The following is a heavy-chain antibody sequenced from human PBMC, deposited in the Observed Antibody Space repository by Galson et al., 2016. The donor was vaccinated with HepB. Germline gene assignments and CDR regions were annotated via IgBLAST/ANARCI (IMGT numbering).Heavy chain of an antibody. Sequence: PALVKPTQTLTLTCTFSGFSLHTRGVGVGWIRQSPGKALECLAVIYWADDKRYSPSLRTRLTLTKGTSENQVILTMTNMDPVDSATYFCAYRDDYNRWCDPWGPGTLVTGSS. J-gene: IGHJ5*02. D-gene: IGHD4/OR15-4a*01. CDR2: IYWADDK. CDR3: AYRDDYNRWCDP. V-gene: IGHV2-5*02. CDR1: GFSLHTRGVG.